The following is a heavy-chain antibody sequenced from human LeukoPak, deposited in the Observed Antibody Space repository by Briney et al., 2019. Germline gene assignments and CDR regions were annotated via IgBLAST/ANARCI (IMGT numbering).Heavy chain of an antibody. V-gene: IGHV3-23*01. J-gene: IGHJ5*02. CDR3: AKAAYGDYVNWFDP. CDR1: GFTFSSHA. D-gene: IGHD4-17*01. Sequence: PGGSLRLSCAASGFTFSSHAMNWVRQAPGKGLEWVSSIGGIGASTYYADSVKGRFTISRDNSKNTLYLQMNSQRAEDTALYYCAKAAYGDYVNWFDPWGQGILVIVSS. CDR2: IGGIGAST.